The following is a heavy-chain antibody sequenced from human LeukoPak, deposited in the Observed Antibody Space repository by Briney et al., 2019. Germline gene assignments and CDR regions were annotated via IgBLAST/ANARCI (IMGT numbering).Heavy chain of an antibody. CDR2: IWYDGSNK. V-gene: IGHV3-33*01. CDR3: ARGGGSSGWYYNFDY. J-gene: IGHJ4*02. D-gene: IGHD6-19*01. CDR1: GFTFSSYG. Sequence: GSLRLSCAASGFTFSSYGMHWVRQAPGKGLEWVAVIWYDGSNKYYADSVKGRFTISRDNSKNTLYLQMNSLRAEDTAVYYCARGGGSSGWYYNFDYWGQGTLVTVSS.